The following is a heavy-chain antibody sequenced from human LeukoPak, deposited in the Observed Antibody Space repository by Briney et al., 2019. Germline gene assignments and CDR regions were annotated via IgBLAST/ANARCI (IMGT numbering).Heavy chain of an antibody. J-gene: IGHJ3*02. Sequence: ASVKVSCKASGGTFSSYAISWVRQAPGQGLEWMGGIIPIFGTANYAQKFQGRVTITADESTSTAYMELSSLRSEDTAVYYCAEVRGINIGRNAFDIWGQGTMVTVSS. CDR2: IIPIFGTA. CDR3: AEVRGINIGRNAFDI. CDR1: GGTFSSYA. D-gene: IGHD3-10*01. V-gene: IGHV1-69*13.